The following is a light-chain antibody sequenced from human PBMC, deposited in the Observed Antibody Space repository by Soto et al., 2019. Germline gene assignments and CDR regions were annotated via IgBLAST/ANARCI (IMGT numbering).Light chain of an antibody. CDR2: VTS. CDR1: QSVSSY. Sequence: EIVMTQSPATLSVSPGERGTLSCRASQSVSSYLIWYQQKPGQAPRLLIYVTSNRATGIPARFSGSGSGTDYTLTISSLEPEDSAVYYCHQRQSWPRTFGQGTKV. CDR3: HQRQSWPRT. V-gene: IGKV3-11*01. J-gene: IGKJ1*01.